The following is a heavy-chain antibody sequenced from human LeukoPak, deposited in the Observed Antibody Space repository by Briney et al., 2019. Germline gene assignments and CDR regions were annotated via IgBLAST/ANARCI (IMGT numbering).Heavy chain of an antibody. V-gene: IGHV3-20*04. Sequence: GGSLRLSSAASGFTFDDYGMSWVRRAPGKGLEWVSGINWNGGSTGYADSVKGRFTISRDNAKNSLYLQMNSLRAEDTALYYCARGSGYTVLGAFDIWGQGTMVTVSS. CDR3: ARGSGYTVLGAFDI. J-gene: IGHJ3*02. CDR1: GFTFDDYG. D-gene: IGHD3-22*01. CDR2: INWNGGST.